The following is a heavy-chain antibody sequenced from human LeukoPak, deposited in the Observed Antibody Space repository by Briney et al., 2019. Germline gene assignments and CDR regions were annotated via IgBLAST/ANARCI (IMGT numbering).Heavy chain of an antibody. Sequence: ASVTVSCKASGYTFTGYYMHWVRQAPGQGLEWMGWINPNSGGTNYAQKFQGRATMTRDTSISTAYMELSRLRSDDTAVYFCGRDRRIEVARGGGDYWGQGTLVTVSS. CDR3: GRDRRIEVARGGGDY. CDR1: GYTFTGYY. CDR2: INPNSGGT. J-gene: IGHJ4*02. D-gene: IGHD6-19*01. V-gene: IGHV1-2*02.